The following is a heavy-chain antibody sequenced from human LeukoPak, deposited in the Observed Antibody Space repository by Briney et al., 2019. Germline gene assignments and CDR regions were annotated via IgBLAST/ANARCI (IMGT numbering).Heavy chain of an antibody. CDR3: ARGDAIYIVGATAFDY. CDR2: INPSGGST. D-gene: IGHD1-26*01. Sequence: ASVKVSCKASGYTFTSYDINWVRQATGQGLEWMGIINPSGGSTSYAQKFQGRVTMTRDTSTSTVYMELSSLRSEDTAVYYCARGDAIYIVGATAFDYWGQGTLVTVSS. V-gene: IGHV1-46*01. J-gene: IGHJ4*02. CDR1: GYTFTSYD.